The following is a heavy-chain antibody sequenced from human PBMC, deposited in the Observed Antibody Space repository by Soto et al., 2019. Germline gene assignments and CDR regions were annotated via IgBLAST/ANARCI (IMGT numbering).Heavy chain of an antibody. CDR3: ARDQAAYYYGMDV. D-gene: IGHD6-25*01. V-gene: IGHV4-31*03. CDR1: GGSISSGGYY. CDR2: IYYSGST. J-gene: IGHJ6*02. Sequence: QVQLQESGPGLVKPSQTLSLTCTVSGGSISSGGYYWSWIRQHPGKGLEWIGYIYYSGSTYYNPSLKSRVTLSVDTSKNQFSLKLSSVTAADTAVYYCARDQAAYYYGMDVWGQGTTVTVSS.